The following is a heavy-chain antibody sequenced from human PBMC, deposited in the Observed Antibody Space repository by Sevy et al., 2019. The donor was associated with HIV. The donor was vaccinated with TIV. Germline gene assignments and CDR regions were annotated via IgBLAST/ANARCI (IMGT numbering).Heavy chain of an antibody. CDR2: INPNSGGT. Sequence: ASVKVSCKASGYTFTGQYIHWVRQAPGQGLEWMGWINPNSGGTNYRQDFQGRVTLTRDTSITTAYIELSGLKSDDTAIYYCARDLRLRRYSYGSFDYWGQGTLVTVSS. CDR3: ARDLRLRRYSYGSFDY. CDR1: GYTFTGQY. J-gene: IGHJ4*01. D-gene: IGHD5-18*01. V-gene: IGHV1-2*02.